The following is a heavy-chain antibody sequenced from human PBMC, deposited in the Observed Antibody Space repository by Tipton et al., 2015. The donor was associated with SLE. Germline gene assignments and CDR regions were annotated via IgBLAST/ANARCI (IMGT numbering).Heavy chain of an antibody. CDR1: GYTFTSYG. D-gene: IGHD4-17*01. Sequence: QSGAEVKKPGASVKVSCKASGYTFTSYGISWVRQAPGQGLEWMGWISAYSGNTNYAQKLQGRVTMTTDTSTSTAYMELRSLRSDDTAVYYCARDDPMTTVTSDAFDIWGQGTMVTVSS. V-gene: IGHV1-18*01. J-gene: IGHJ3*02. CDR2: ISAYSGNT. CDR3: ARDDPMTTVTSDAFDI.